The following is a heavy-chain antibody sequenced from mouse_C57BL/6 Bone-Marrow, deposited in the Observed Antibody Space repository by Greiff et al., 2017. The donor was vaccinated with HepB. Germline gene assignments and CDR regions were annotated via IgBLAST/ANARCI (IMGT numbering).Heavy chain of an antibody. D-gene: IGHD1-1*01. J-gene: IGHJ1*03. CDR1: GYSITSDY. V-gene: IGHV3-8*01. Sequence: VQLQQSGPGLAKPSQTLSLTCSVPGYSITSDYWNWIRKFPGNKLEYMGYISYSGSTYYNPSLKSRISITRDTSKNQYYLQLNSVTTEDTATYYCARWITTVVATRYFDVWGTGTTVTVSS. CDR2: ISYSGST. CDR3: ARWITTVVATRYFDV.